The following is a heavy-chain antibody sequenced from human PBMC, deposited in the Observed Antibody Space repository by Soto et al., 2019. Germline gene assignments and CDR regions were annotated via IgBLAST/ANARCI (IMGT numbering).Heavy chain of an antibody. CDR2: IGRSGETI. Sequence: GGSLRLSCVGSGFTFISFEMNWVRQTPGKGLEWLSYIGRSGETIYYADSVKGRFTISRDNAKSSLFLQMNGLRDEDTGIYYCARDSRGGAARRPTFYYWGRGTLVTVSS. D-gene: IGHD6-6*01. V-gene: IGHV3-48*03. CDR1: GFTFISFE. J-gene: IGHJ4*02. CDR3: ARDSRGGAARRPTFYY.